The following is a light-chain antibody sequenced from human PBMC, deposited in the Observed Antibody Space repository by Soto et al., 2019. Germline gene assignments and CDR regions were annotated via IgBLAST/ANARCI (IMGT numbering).Light chain of an antibody. CDR1: QSVSNNW. J-gene: IGKJ1*01. CDR2: GAS. Sequence: EIVVTQSPGTMSLSPGERATLSCRASQSVSNNWLAWYQQKPGQAPRLLIYGASSRATGIADRFSGSGSGTDFTLTISRLEPEDFALYYCQQYGSSPTTFGQGTKVDIK. CDR3: QQYGSSPTT. V-gene: IGKV3-20*01.